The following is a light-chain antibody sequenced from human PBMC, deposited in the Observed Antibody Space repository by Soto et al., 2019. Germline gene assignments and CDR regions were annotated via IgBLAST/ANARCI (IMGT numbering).Light chain of an antibody. V-gene: IGKV1-5*03. CDR3: QQYSTYSRT. J-gene: IGKJ1*01. CDR2: KAS. CDR1: QSISDW. Sequence: DIQMTQSPSTLSASVGDRVTITCRASQSISDWLAWYQQKPGKAPNLLIYKASTLESGVPSRFTGSRSGTEFTLTIGSLQADDFATYYCQQYSTYSRTFGQGTKVEIK.